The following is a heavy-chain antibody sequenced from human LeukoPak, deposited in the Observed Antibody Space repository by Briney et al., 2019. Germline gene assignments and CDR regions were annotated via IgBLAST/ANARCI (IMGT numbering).Heavy chain of an antibody. CDR3: ARVGAYSSSWSDY. J-gene: IGHJ4*02. D-gene: IGHD6-13*01. V-gene: IGHV4-38-2*02. CDR2: IYHSGST. CDR1: GYSISSGYY. Sequence: PSETLSLTCTVSGYSISSGYYWGWIRQPPGKGLEWLGSIYHSGSTYYNPSLKSRVTISVDTSKNQFSLKLSSVTATDTAVYYCARVGAYSSSWSDYWGQGTLVTVSS.